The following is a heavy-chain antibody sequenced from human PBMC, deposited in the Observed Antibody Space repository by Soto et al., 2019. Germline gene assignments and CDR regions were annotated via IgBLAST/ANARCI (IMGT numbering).Heavy chain of an antibody. Sequence: PGESLKISCKGSGYSFTSYWISWVRQMPGKGLEWMGRIDPSDSYTNYSPSFQGHVTTSADKSISTAYLQWSSLKASDTAMYYCARHFGSSRPPTDYYYYYGMDVWGQGTTVTVSS. CDR3: ARHFGSSRPPTDYYYYYGMDV. V-gene: IGHV5-10-1*01. CDR1: GYSFTSYW. D-gene: IGHD6-13*01. J-gene: IGHJ6*02. CDR2: IDPSDSYT.